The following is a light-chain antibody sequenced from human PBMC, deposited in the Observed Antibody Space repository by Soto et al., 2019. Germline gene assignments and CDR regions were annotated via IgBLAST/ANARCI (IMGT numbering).Light chain of an antibody. CDR1: QSVSSN. V-gene: IGKV3-15*01. CDR2: GAF. CDR3: LQDYNYPHT. Sequence: EILMTQSPVTLSVSPGERATLSCRASQSVSSNLAWYQQKPGQAPSLLIYGAFTRATGIPARFSGTGSGTEFTLTISSLQPEDFATYYCLQDYNYPHTFGQGTRLEIK. J-gene: IGKJ5*01.